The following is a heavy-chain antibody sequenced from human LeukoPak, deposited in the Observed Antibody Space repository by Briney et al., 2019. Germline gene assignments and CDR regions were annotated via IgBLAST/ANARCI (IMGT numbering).Heavy chain of an antibody. CDR1: GYTFTSYG. Sequence: GASVKVSCKASGYTFTSYGISWVRQAPGQGLEWMGGIIPIFGTANYAQKFQGRVTITADESTSTAYMELSSLRSEDTAVYYCASIPSITMVRGVHYYYYGMDVWGKGTTVTVSS. CDR3: ASIPSITMVRGVHYYYYGMDV. V-gene: IGHV1-69*13. J-gene: IGHJ6*04. D-gene: IGHD3-10*01. CDR2: IIPIFGTA.